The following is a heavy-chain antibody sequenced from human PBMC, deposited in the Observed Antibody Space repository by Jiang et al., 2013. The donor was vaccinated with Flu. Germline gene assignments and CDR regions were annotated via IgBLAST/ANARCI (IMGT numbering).Heavy chain of an antibody. J-gene: IGHJ4*02. V-gene: IGHV1-2*02. Sequence: VQLVESGAEVKEPGASVKVSCKASGYIFTGYYIHWVRQAPGQGLEWMGWINPNSGDTNYAQKFQGRITMTSDTSINTAYMEVSRLRYDDTAVYYCARVYTHSNWGSLNFDYWGQGTLVTVSS. CDR2: INPNSGDT. CDR3: ARVYTHSNWGSLNFDY. D-gene: IGHD7-27*01. CDR1: GYIFTGYY.